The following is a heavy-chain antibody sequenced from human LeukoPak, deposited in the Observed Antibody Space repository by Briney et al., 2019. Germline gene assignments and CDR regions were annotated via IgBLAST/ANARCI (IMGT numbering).Heavy chain of an antibody. CDR1: GGSFNGYY. V-gene: IGHV4-34*01. Sequence: SETLSLTCAVYGGSFNGYYWSWIRQPPGKGLEWIGEINHSGSTNYNPSLKSRVIISVDTSKNQFSLKLSSVTAADTAVYYCARGRGRYFDLRPFDYWGQGTLVTVSS. J-gene: IGHJ4*02. D-gene: IGHD3-9*01. CDR2: INHSGST. CDR3: ARGRGRYFDLRPFDY.